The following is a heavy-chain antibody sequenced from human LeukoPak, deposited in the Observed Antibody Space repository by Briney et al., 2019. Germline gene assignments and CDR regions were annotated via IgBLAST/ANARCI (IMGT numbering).Heavy chain of an antibody. CDR3: ARAGTSIAARGFGINEWYYFDY. D-gene: IGHD6-6*01. V-gene: IGHV1-69*05. CDR1: GGTFSSYA. CDR2: IIPIFGTA. J-gene: IGHJ4*02. Sequence: GASVKVSCKASGGTFSSYAISWVRQAPGQGLEWMGGIIPIFGTANYAQKFQGRVTITTDESTSTAYMELSSLRSEDTAVYYCARAGTSIAARGFGINEWYYFDYWGQGTLDTVSS.